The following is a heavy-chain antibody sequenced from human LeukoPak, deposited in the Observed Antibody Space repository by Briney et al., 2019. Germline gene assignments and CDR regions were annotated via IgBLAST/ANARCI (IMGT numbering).Heavy chain of an antibody. V-gene: IGHV3-21*01. Sequence: PGGSLRLSCAASGFMFSMYSMNWVRQAPGKGLEWVSSISSSSSQIYYADSVKGRFTISRDNAKNSLYLQMNSLRAEDTAVYYCARHEVEVGVREWGQGTLVTVSS. D-gene: IGHD1-26*01. J-gene: IGHJ4*02. CDR1: GFMFSMYS. CDR3: ARHEVEVGVRE. CDR2: ISSSSSQI.